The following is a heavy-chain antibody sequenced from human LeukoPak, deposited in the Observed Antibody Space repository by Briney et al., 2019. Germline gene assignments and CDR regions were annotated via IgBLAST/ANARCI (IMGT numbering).Heavy chain of an antibody. D-gene: IGHD2-21*02. V-gene: IGHV3-23*01. CDR3: AKPYCGGDCYDAFDI. CDR1: GFTCSTYA. Sequence: GGSLRLSCAASGFTCSTYAMSWVRQAPGKGLEWVSAISGSGGSTYYADSVKGRFTISRDNSKNTLYLQMNSLRAEDTAVYYCAKPYCGGDCYDAFDIWGQGTMVTVSS. J-gene: IGHJ3*02. CDR2: ISGSGGST.